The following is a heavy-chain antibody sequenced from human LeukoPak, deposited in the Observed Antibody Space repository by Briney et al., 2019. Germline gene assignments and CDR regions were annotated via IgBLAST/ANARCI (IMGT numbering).Heavy chain of an antibody. J-gene: IGHJ5*02. CDR1: GYTFTYYY. CDR3: ATITTFDP. Sequence: GATVKLSCKAFGYTFTYYYIHWVKEAPGKGLEWMGRVDPEDGETTYAEKFQGRVTITADTSTDTAYMELNNLRSEDTAVYYCATITTFDPWGQGTLVTVSP. CDR2: VDPEDGET. V-gene: IGHV1-69-2*01. D-gene: IGHD1-20*01.